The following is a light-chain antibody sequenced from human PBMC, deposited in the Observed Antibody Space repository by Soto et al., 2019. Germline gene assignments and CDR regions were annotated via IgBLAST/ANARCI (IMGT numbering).Light chain of an antibody. V-gene: IGKV3-20*01. Sequence: PGERATLSCRASQSVSSSSLAWYQQRRGQAPRLLIHDASSRATGIPDRFSGSGSGTDFTITISRLEPEDFEVYYCQQYGGSPRTFGQGTKVDIK. CDR3: QQYGGSPRT. CDR1: QSVSSSS. J-gene: IGKJ1*01. CDR2: DAS.